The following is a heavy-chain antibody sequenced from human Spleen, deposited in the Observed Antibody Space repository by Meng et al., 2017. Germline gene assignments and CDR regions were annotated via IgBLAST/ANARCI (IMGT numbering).Heavy chain of an antibody. CDR1: GGSVISGSYY. D-gene: IGHD3-22*01. V-gene: IGHV4-61*01. Sequence: QGQLRGPGPGRVRPSGTLSLTCTISGGSVISGSYYWSWIRQPPGKGLEWIGYMYFSGSTNYNPSLKSRVTISVDTSKKQFSLKVTSVTAADTAVYYCARGHYDGYFDSWGQGTLVTVSS. CDR2: MYFSGST. J-gene: IGHJ4*02. CDR3: ARGHYDGYFDS.